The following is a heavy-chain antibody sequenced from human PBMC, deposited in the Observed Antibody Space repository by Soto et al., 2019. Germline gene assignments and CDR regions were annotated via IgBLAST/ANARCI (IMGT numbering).Heavy chain of an antibody. J-gene: IGHJ3*02. D-gene: IGHD2-8*01. CDR1: GGSIISYY. V-gene: IGHV4-59*01. CDR2: IYYSGST. Sequence: SETLSLTCIVSGGSIISYYWSWIRQPPGKGLEWIGYIYYSGSTNYNPSLKSRVTISVDTSKNQFSLKLSSVTAADTAVYYCAREGIVYAYNAFVIWGQGTMVTVSS. CDR3: AREGIVYAYNAFVI.